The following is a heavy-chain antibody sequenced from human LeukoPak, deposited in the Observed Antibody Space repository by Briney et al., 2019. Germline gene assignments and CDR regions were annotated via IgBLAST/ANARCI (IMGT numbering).Heavy chain of an antibody. Sequence: GGSLRLSCAASRFTFSNFEMNWVRQAPGKGLEWVAYISSVTNVRYYGDSVKGRFTISRDNAKSSLYLQMNSLRADDTAVYYCAYGDHPDHWGRGTLVTVSS. CDR1: RFTFSNFE. V-gene: IGHV3-48*03. CDR3: AYGDHPDH. CDR2: ISSVTNVR. D-gene: IGHD4/OR15-4a*01. J-gene: IGHJ4*02.